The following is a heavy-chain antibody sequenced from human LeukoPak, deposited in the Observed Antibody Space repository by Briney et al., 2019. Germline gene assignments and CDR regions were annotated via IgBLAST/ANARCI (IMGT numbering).Heavy chain of an antibody. CDR3: ARSHCGGDCYLFDY. CDR2: IYYSGST. CDR1: VGSISGYY. D-gene: IGHD2-21*02. V-gene: IGHV4-59*08. Sequence: SETLSLTCTVSVGSISGYYWSWIRQAPGKGLEWIAYIYYSGSTNYNPSLKSRVTISVDMAKNQFSLKLTSVTAADTAVYYCARSHCGGDCYLFDYWGQGTLVTVSS. J-gene: IGHJ4*02.